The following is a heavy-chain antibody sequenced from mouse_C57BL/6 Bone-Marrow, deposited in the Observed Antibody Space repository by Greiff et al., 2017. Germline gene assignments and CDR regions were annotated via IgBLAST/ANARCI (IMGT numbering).Heavy chain of an antibody. Sequence: EVHLVESGGGLVQPGGSMKLSCAASGFTFSDAWMDWVRQSPEKGLEWVAEIRNKANNHATYYAESVKGRFTISRDDSKSSVYLQMNSLRAEDTGIYYCTRDTTVVGAMDYWGQGTSVTVSS. V-gene: IGHV6-6*01. CDR3: TRDTTVVGAMDY. J-gene: IGHJ4*01. CDR2: IRNKANNHAT. CDR1: GFTFSDAW. D-gene: IGHD1-1*01.